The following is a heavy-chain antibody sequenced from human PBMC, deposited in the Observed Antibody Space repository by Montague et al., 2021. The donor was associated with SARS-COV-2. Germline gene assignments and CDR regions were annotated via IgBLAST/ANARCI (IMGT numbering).Heavy chain of an antibody. J-gene: IGHJ3*02. V-gene: IGHV4-34*01. Sequence: SETLSLTCAVSRGSFSNYYWTWIRQSPGKGLEWIGEINQGGAPNYTPSXXSRVTISLDTSKKQISLNLNSVTVADTAVFFCARGRPVQGSFRHFDSISSGALDIWAQGAVVIVSS. CDR3: ARGRPVQGSFRHFDSISSGALDI. CDR2: INQGGAP. CDR1: RGSFSNYY. D-gene: IGHD3-9*01.